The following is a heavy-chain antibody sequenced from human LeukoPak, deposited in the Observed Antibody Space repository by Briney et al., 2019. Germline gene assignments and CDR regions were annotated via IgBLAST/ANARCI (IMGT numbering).Heavy chain of an antibody. CDR2: ISSSGSTI. D-gene: IGHD4-17*01. CDR1: GFTFSSYG. V-gene: IGHV3-48*04. CDR3: ASCPDRGTTVTTWVGIGDY. Sequence: GGSLRLSCAASGFTFSSYGMHWVRQAPGKGLEWVSYISSSGSTIYYADSVKGRFTISRDNAKNSLYLQMNSLRAEDTAVYYCASCPDRGTTVTTWVGIGDYWGQGTLVTVSS. J-gene: IGHJ4*02.